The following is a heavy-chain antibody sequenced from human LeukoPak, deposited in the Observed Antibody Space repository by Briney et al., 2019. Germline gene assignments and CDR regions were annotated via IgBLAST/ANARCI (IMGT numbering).Heavy chain of an antibody. D-gene: IGHD3-22*01. J-gene: IGHJ4*02. CDR2: ISYDGSNK. CDR3: ARDPTQNYYDGSGYYYGFDY. CDR1: GFTFSSYA. V-gene: IGHV3-30-3*01. Sequence: PGRSLRLSCAASGFTFSSYAMHWVRQAPGKGLEWVAVISYDGSNKYYADSVKGRFTISRDNSKNTLYLQMNSLRAEDTAVYYCARDPTQNYYDGSGYYYGFDYWGQGTLVTVSS.